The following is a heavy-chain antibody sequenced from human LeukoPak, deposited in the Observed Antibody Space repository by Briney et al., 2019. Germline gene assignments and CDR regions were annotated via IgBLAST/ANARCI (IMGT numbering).Heavy chain of an antibody. CDR1: GGSVTSTNW. V-gene: IGHV4-4*02. Sequence: SETLSLTCDVSGGSVTSTNWWTWFRQPPEKGLEWIGEVHLDGRTNYNPSLKSRLVMSADLPENHISLKLTSVTAADTAVYYCAREGGFYRPLDYSGQGTLVTVSS. D-gene: IGHD6-25*01. CDR3: AREGGFYRPLDY. J-gene: IGHJ4*02. CDR2: VHLDGRT.